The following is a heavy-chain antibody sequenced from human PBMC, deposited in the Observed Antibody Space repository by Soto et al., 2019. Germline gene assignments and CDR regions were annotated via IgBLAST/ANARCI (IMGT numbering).Heavy chain of an antibody. D-gene: IGHD5-12*01. CDR1: GFTFSSFW. V-gene: IGHV3-7*01. Sequence: GGSLRLSCVGSGFTFSSFWMAWVRQAPGMGLEWVANIKHDGSEEYYVDSVKGRFTISRGNAKNSLYLQMNSLRDEDTAVYYCARDRSGYDYNWFDPWGQGTLVTVSS. CDR3: ARDRSGYDYNWFDP. J-gene: IGHJ5*02. CDR2: IKHDGSEE.